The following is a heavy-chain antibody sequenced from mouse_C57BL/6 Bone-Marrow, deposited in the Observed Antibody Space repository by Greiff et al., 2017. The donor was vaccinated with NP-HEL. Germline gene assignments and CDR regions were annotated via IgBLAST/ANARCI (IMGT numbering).Heavy chain of an antibody. CDR2: IYPGSGST. J-gene: IGHJ2*01. CDR3: ARLRYYGSSSYYFDY. Sequence: LQQPGASVKMSCKASGYTFTSYWITWVKQRPGQGLAWIGDIYPGSGSTNYNEKFKSKATLTVDTSSSTAYMQLSSLTSEDSAVYYCARLRYYGSSSYYFDYWGQGTTLTVSS. CDR1: GYTFTSYW. V-gene: IGHV1-55*01. D-gene: IGHD1-1*01.